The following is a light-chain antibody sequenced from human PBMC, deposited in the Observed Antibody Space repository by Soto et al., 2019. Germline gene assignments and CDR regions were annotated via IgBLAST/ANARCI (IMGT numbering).Light chain of an antibody. Sequence: QSALTQPASVSGSPGQSITISCTGTSSDVGGYDYVSWYQQHPGKVPKLMTYDVSSRLSGVSNRFSGSKSGNTASLTISGLQAEDEADYYGSSYASSSTLVFGGGTKLTVL. CDR3: SSYASSSTLV. CDR1: SSDVGGYDY. J-gene: IGLJ2*01. V-gene: IGLV2-14*01. CDR2: DVS.